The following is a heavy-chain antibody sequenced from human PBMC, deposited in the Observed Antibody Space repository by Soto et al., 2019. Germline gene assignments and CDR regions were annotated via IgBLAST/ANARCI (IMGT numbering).Heavy chain of an antibody. D-gene: IGHD3-10*01. CDR3: AREYYYGSGSPWYFDY. CDR2: IIPIFGTA. CDR1: GGTFSSYA. V-gene: IGHV1-69*06. J-gene: IGHJ4*02. Sequence: QVQLVQSGAEVKKPGSSVKVSCKASGGTFSSYAISWVRQAPGQGLEWMGGIIPIFGTANYAQKFQGRVTITADKSTSTAYMELSSLRSEDTAVYYSAREYYYGSGSPWYFDYWGQGTLVTVSS.